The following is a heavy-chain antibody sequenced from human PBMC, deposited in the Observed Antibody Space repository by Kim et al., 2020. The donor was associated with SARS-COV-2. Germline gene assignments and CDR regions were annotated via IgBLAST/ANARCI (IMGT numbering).Heavy chain of an antibody. D-gene: IGHD2-15*01. V-gene: IGHV3-15*01. J-gene: IGHJ4*02. Sequence: GGSLRLSCAASGFSISNPWMSWVRQAPGKGLEWVGRIKNKADGGTTDYAAPVKGRFAISRDDSKNTLSLQMNSLKTEDTAVYYCITESCRGGRRNSVVFDNWGQGTLVTVSS. CDR2: IKNKADGGTT. CDR3: ITESCRGGRRNSVVFDN. CDR1: GFSISNPW.